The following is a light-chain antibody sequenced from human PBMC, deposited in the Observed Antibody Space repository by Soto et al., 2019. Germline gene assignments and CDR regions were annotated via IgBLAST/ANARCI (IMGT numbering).Light chain of an antibody. V-gene: IGLV4-60*03. CDR2: LEGSGSY. Sequence: LVLTQSSSASASLGSSVKLTCTLSSGHSSYIIAWHQQQPGKAPRYLMKLEGSGSYNKGSGVPDRFSGSSSGADRYLTMSNLQSEDEADYYCETWDSNIRVFGGGTKLTVL. CDR3: ETWDSNIRV. J-gene: IGLJ2*01. CDR1: SGHSSYI.